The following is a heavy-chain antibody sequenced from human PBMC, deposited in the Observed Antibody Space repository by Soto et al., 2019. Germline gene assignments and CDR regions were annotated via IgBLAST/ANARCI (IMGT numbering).Heavy chain of an antibody. CDR2: IVVGSGNT. Sequence: SVKVSCKASGFTFTSSAVQWVRQARGQRLEWIGWIVVGSGNTNYAQKFQERVTITRDMSTSTAYMELSSLRSEDTAVYYCAASGDLYDFWSGSPGQVHYWGPGSLVTVSS. D-gene: IGHD3-3*01. V-gene: IGHV1-58*01. J-gene: IGHJ4*02. CDR3: AASGDLYDFWSGSPGQVHY. CDR1: GFTFTSSA.